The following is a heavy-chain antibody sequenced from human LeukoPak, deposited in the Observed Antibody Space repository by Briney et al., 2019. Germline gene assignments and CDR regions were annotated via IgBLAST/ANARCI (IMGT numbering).Heavy chain of an antibody. CDR1: GFTFTSHW. CDR2: INEDGREK. CDR3: ARAEDNYYDSSGYEYFQH. D-gene: IGHD3-22*01. Sequence: GGSLRLSCEASGFTFTSHWMSWVRQVPGKGLEWVAKINEDGREKYYVDSVKGRFTISRDNAKNSLSLQMNSLRAEDTAVYYCARAEDNYYDSSGYEYFQHWGQGTLVTVSS. V-gene: IGHV3-7*01. J-gene: IGHJ1*01.